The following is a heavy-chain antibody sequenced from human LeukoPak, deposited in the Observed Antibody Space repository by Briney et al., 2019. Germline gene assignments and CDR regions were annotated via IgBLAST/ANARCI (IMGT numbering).Heavy chain of an antibody. CDR3: ASDSSGYYYGGYDY. V-gene: IGHV3-66*01. J-gene: IGHJ4*02. CDR1: GFTVISNY. CDR2: IYSGGST. Sequence: GGSLRLSCAASGFTVISNYMSWVRQAPGKGLEWVSVIYSGGSTNYADSVRGRFTISRDTSKNTLYLQMNSLRGEDTAVYYCASDSSGYYYGGYDYWGQGTLVTVSS. D-gene: IGHD3-22*01.